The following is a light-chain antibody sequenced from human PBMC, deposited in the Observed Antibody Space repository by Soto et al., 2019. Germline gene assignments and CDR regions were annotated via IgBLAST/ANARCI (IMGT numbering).Light chain of an antibody. J-gene: IGKJ1*01. CDR3: QDSNNWPKR. CDR2: DAS. Sequence: EIVMTQSPDTLSVSPGETATLSCRASQSVNSNLAWYQQKPGQAPRLLISDASTRAAGLPARFSGSGSGTEFTLTISSLQSEDYAVYFCQDSNNWPKRFGQGTKVDIK. CDR1: QSVNSN. V-gene: IGKV3-15*01.